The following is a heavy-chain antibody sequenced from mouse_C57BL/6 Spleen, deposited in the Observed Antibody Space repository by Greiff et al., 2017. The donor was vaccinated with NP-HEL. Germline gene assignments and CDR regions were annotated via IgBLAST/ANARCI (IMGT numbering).Heavy chain of an antibody. Sequence: VQLHQSGPELVKPGASVKISCKASGYTFTDYYMNWVKQSHGKSLEWIGDINPNNGGTSYNQKFKGKATLTVDKSSSTAYMELRSLTSEDSAVYYCARKGDYYGSSYRYFDVWGTGTTVTVSS. CDR2: INPNNGGT. J-gene: IGHJ1*03. CDR1: GYTFTDYY. V-gene: IGHV1-26*01. CDR3: ARKGDYYGSSYRYFDV. D-gene: IGHD1-1*01.